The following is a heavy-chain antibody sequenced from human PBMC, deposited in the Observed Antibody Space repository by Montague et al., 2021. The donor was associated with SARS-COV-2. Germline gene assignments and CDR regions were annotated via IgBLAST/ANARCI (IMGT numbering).Heavy chain of an antibody. CDR1: GFTFSSYW. CDR2: INSDGSST. CDR3: ARDPGTYDYVWGSSLGIDY. V-gene: IGHV3-74*01. Sequence: SRRLSCAASGFTFSSYWMHWVRQAPGKGLVWVSRINSDGSSTSYADSVKGRFTISRDNAKNTLYLQMNSLRAEDTAVYYCARDPGTYDYVWGSSLGIDYWGQGTPVTVSS. D-gene: IGHD3-16*01. J-gene: IGHJ4*02.